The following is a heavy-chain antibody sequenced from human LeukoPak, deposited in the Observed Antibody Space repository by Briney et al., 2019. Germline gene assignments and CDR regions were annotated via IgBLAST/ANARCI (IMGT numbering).Heavy chain of an antibody. D-gene: IGHD4-17*01. CDR3: AKDGDYALGY. CDR2: ISWNSGSI. Sequence: GGSLRLSCAASGFTFDDYAMHWVRQAPGKGLEWVSGISWNSGSIGYADSVKGRFTISRDNAKNSLYLQMNSLRAEDTAVYYCAKDGDYALGYWGQGTLVTVSS. J-gene: IGHJ4*02. V-gene: IGHV3-9*01. CDR1: GFTFDDYA.